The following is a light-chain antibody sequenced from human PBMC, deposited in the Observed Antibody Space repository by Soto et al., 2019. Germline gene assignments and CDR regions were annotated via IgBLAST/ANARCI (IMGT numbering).Light chain of an antibody. CDR2: DAP. Sequence: EIVLTQSPATLSLSPGERAALSCRASQSVSSYLAWYQQKPGQAPRLLIYDAPKRATGIPARFSGSGSGTDFTLTISSLEPEDFAVYFGQQRSNWPSTFGGGTKVEI. CDR3: QQRSNWPST. J-gene: IGKJ4*01. V-gene: IGKV3-11*01. CDR1: QSVSSY.